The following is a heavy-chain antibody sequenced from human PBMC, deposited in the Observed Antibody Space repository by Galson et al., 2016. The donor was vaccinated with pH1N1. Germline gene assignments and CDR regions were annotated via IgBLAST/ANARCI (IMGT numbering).Heavy chain of an antibody. CDR2: VYTPGST. V-gene: IGHV4-61*09. CDR1: GGSMTRGSNF. CDR3: ARFPGVSYAFET. D-gene: IGHD2-8*01. J-gene: IGHJ3*02. Sequence: LSLTCTVSGGSMTRGSNFWSWLRQPAGKGLEWIGYVYTPGSTIYNPSVKSRVTISLDTSKNQFSLKLTSVTAADTAVYYCARFPGVSYAFETWGRGTLVTVTS.